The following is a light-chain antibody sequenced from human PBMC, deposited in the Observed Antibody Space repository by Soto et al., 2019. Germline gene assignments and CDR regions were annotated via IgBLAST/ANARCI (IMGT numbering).Light chain of an antibody. CDR1: QDISNL. CDR3: QQYDNLPYT. J-gene: IGKJ2*01. Sequence: DIQMTQSPSSLSASVGDRVTITCQASQDISNLLNWYQQKPGKAPKLLIYDASNLETGVPSRFSGSGSGTDFTFTISSLQPEDIATYYCQQYDNLPYTFGQGTKLEIK. V-gene: IGKV1-33*01. CDR2: DAS.